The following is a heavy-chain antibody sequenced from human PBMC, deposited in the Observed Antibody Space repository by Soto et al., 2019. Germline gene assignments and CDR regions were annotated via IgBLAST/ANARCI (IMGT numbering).Heavy chain of an antibody. V-gene: IGHV3-30-3*01. J-gene: IGHJ4*02. D-gene: IGHD2-2*01. CDR1: GFTFSSYA. CDR2: ISHDGINK. Sequence: QVLLVDSGGGVVQPGRSLRLSCAASGFTFSSYAMNWVRQAPGKGLEWVALISHDGINKYYADTVRGRFTISTDSSTNTMYLQMTSLRAADTAVYYCGRCTGTSCYLGSDYWGQGTLVTVSS. CDR3: GRCTGTSCYLGSDY.